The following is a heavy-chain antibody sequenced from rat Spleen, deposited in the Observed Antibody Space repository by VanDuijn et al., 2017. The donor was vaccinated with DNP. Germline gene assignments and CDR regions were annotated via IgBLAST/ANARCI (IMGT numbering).Heavy chain of an antibody. CDR1: GFSLTSYG. D-gene: IGHD4-2*01. J-gene: IGHJ2*01. V-gene: IGHV2-4*01. CDR2: IWSGGST. Sequence: QVQLKESGPGLVQPSQTLSLTCTVSGFSLTSYGVSWVRQPTGKGLEWIGAIWSGGSTAYNSALKSRLSISRDTSKSQVFLKINSLQTEDKAIYYCTRGNTGDSDDYWGQGVMVTVSS. CDR3: TRGNTGDSDDY.